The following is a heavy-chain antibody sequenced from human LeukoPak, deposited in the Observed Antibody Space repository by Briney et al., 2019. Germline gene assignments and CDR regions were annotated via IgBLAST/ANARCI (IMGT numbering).Heavy chain of an antibody. CDR1: GFTFSNYW. J-gene: IGHJ4*01. Sequence: GGSLRLSCAASGFTFSNYWMSWVRQAPGKGLEWVANIKQDGSEKYYVDSVKGRFTISRDNAKNSLYLQMNSLRAEDTAVYYCARTVLSYCRGGSCPYFDYWGQGTLVAVSS. CDR2: IKQDGSEK. D-gene: IGHD2-15*01. V-gene: IGHV3-7*01. CDR3: ARTVLSYCRGGSCPYFDY.